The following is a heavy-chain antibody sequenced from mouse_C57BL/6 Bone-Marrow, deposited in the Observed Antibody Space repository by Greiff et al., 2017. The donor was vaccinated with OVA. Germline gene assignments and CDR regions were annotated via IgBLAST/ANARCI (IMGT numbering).Heavy chain of an antibody. CDR3: ARGGVIDTVVARDD. CDR2: IYPRSGNT. CDR1: GYTFTSYG. Sequence: VQLQESGAELARPGASVKLSCKASGYTFTSYGISWVKQRTGQGLEWIGEIYPRSGNTYYNEKFKGKATLTADKSSSTAYMELRSLTSEDSAVDFCARGGVIDTVVARDDWGQGTTLTVSS. V-gene: IGHV1-81*01. D-gene: IGHD1-1*01. J-gene: IGHJ2*01.